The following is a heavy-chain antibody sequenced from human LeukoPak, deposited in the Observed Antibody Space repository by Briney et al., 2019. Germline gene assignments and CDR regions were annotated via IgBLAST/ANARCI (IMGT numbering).Heavy chain of an antibody. D-gene: IGHD3-3*01. Sequence: SETLSLTCTVSGGSISSYYWSWIRQPPGKGLEWIGYIYYSGSTNYNPSLKSRVTISVDTSKNQISLKLSSVTAADTAVYYCAGSTAGFWSAYYFDYWGQGTLVTVSS. CDR1: GGSISSYY. CDR3: AGSTAGFWSAYYFDY. J-gene: IGHJ4*02. V-gene: IGHV4-59*01. CDR2: IYYSGST.